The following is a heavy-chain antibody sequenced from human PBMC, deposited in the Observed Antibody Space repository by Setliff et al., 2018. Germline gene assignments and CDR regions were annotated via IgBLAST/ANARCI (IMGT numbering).Heavy chain of an antibody. CDR1: GDSISSRRAY. D-gene: IGHD3-3*01. CDR2: IYTSWST. Sequence: SETLSLTCTVSGDSISSRRAYWGWFRQPAGKGLEWIGQIYTSWSTNYNPSLKSRVTISLDTSKNQFSLSLSSVTAADTAVYYCARMSGFQYMDVWGKGTTVTVSS. J-gene: IGHJ6*03. CDR3: ARMSGFQYMDV. V-gene: IGHV4-61*09.